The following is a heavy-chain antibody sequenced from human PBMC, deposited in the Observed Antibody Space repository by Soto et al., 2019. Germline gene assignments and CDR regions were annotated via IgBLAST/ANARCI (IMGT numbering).Heavy chain of an antibody. J-gene: IGHJ6*02. CDR1: GFTFGDYA. CDR2: IRSKAYGGTT. D-gene: IGHD3-3*01. V-gene: IGHV3-49*03. CDR3: TRDYDVWSGSYYGMDV. Sequence: PGGSLRLSCTASGFTFGDYAMSWFRQAPGKGLEWVGFIRSKAYGGTTEYAASVKGRFTISRDDSKSIAYLQMNSLKTEDTAVYYCTRDYDVWSGSYYGMDVWGQGTTVTVYS.